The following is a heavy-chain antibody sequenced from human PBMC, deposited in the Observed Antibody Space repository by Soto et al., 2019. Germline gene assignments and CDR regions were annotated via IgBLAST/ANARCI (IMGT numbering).Heavy chain of an antibody. CDR3: ARDLTISSTDGPLDP. J-gene: IGHJ5*02. CDR2: IHYTGST. Sequence: SETLSLTCTVSGGSMSRYYWTWIRQPPGKGLEWIGNIHYTGSTNYNPSLKSRVTILLGTSTSQFSLKVSSVTAADTAVYYCARDLTISSTDGPLDPWGHGTLV. V-gene: IGHV4-59*01. CDR1: GGSMSRYY. D-gene: IGHD1-1*01.